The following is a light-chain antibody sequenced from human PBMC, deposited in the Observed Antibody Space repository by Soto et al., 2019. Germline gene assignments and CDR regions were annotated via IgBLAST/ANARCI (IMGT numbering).Light chain of an antibody. Sequence: EIVMTQSPATLSVSPGERATLSCRASQSVSSNLAWYQQKPGQAPRLLIYGASNRATGIPARFSGSGSGTEFTLTISSLQSEDFAVYYCQQYNNWHPGYSFGRGTKLEIK. CDR2: GAS. V-gene: IGKV3-15*01. CDR3: QQYNNWHPGYS. J-gene: IGKJ2*03. CDR1: QSVSSN.